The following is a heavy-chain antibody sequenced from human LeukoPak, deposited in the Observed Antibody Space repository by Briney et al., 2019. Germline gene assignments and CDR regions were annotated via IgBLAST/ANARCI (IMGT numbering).Heavy chain of an antibody. CDR3: AKDLFCGSGSYHNWFDP. CDR1: GFTFDDYA. Sequence: PGGSLRLSXAASGFTFDDYAMHWVRQPPGKGLEWVSLISGDGGSTYYADSVKGRFTISRDNSKNSLYLQMNSLRTEDTALYYCAKDLFCGSGSYHNWFDPWGQGTLVTVSS. CDR2: ISGDGGST. J-gene: IGHJ5*02. D-gene: IGHD3-10*01. V-gene: IGHV3-43*02.